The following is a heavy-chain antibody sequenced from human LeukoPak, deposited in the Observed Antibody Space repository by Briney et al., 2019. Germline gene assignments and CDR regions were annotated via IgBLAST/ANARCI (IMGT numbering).Heavy chain of an antibody. CDR2: IYYSGST. V-gene: IGHV4-59*01. Sequence: TSETLSLSCTGSGGSISSYYWSWIRQPPGKGLEWIGYIYYSGSTNYNPSLKSRVTISVDTSKNQFSLKLSSVTAADTAVYYCARVEYSSSFDYWGQGTLVTVSS. CDR1: GGSISSYY. D-gene: IGHD6-6*01. CDR3: ARVEYSSSFDY. J-gene: IGHJ4*02.